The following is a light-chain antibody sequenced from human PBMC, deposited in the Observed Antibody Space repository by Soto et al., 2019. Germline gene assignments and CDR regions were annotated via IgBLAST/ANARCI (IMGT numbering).Light chain of an antibody. Sequence: EIVMTQSPATLSVSPGERATLSCRASQSVNSNLAWYQQRPGQAPRLLIYSASTRATGIPARFSGSGSGTEFTLTISSLQSEDFATYYCQQYDSYPITFGGGTKVEIK. V-gene: IGKV3-15*01. CDR1: QSVNSN. CDR2: SAS. J-gene: IGKJ4*01. CDR3: QQYDSYPIT.